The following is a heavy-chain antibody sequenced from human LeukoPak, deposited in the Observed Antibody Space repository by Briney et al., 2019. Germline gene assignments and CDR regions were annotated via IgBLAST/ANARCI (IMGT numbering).Heavy chain of an antibody. J-gene: IGHJ5*02. CDR1: GFTFSAYG. CDR2: ISDRGDNT. Sequence: TGGTLRLSCAASGFTFSAYGMTWVRQAPGKGLEWVSHISDRGDNTYYADPVQGRFTISRDNSNNTVYLQMDSLSADDTAVYYCARVAAAGGGANWFDPWGQGTLVTVSS. V-gene: IGHV3-23*01. CDR3: ARVAAAGGGANWFDP. D-gene: IGHD6-13*01.